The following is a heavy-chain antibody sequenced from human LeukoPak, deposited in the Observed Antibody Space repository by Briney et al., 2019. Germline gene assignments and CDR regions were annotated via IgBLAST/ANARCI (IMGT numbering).Heavy chain of an antibody. D-gene: IGHD3-22*01. CDR1: GYTFTGYY. J-gene: IGHJ4*02. CDR2: INPNSGGT. CDR3: ASDMNYDSSGEY. V-gene: IGHV1-2*06. Sequence: ASVKVSCKASGYTFTGYYMHWMRQAPGQGLEWMGRINPNSGGTNYAQKFQGRVTMTRDTSISTAYMELSRLRSDDTAVYYCASDMNYDSSGEYWGQGTLVTVSS.